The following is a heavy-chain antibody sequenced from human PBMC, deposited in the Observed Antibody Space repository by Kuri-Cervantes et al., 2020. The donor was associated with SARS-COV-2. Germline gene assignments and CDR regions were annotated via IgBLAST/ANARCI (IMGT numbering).Heavy chain of an antibody. V-gene: IGHV3-7*01. CDR3: AREAFGYCSGGGCYSHY. CDR1: GFTFSSYA. J-gene: IGHJ4*02. CDR2: IKQDGSEK. D-gene: IGHD2-15*01. Sequence: GESLKISCAASGFTFSSYAMHWVRQAPGKGLEWVANIKQDGSEKYYVDSVKGRFTISRDNAKNSLYLQMNSLRAEDTAVYYCAREAFGYCSGGGCYSHYWGQGTLVTVSS.